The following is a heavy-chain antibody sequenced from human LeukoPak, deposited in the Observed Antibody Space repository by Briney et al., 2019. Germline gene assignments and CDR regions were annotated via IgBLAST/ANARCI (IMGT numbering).Heavy chain of an antibody. CDR3: ARGFLAHFYGSSSHDY. CDR2: INHNGVI. D-gene: IGHD3-10*01. V-gene: IGHV4-34*01. Sequence: SETLSLTCAGYGGSFRDYYWAWIRQHPGKGPEWIGEINHNGVINYNPSLKSRVTLYLDTYMHHVCLRLTSVTAADTGVYYCARGFLAHFYGSSSHDYWGQGTLVSVSS. J-gene: IGHJ4*02. CDR1: GGSFRDYY.